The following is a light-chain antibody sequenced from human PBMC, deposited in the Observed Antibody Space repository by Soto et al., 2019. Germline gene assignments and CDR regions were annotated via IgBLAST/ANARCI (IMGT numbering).Light chain of an antibody. CDR1: SSDIGGKND. CDR3: NSYTNLFTVRAV. V-gene: IGLV2-14*01. J-gene: IGLJ1*01. Sequence: QSVLTQPASVSGSPGQSITISCTGTSSDIGGKNDVSWYQQHPGKAPKLIIYDVTSRPSGVPNRFSGSKSGNTASLTISGLQAEDEADYYCNSYTNLFTVRAVFGTGTKVTVL. CDR2: DVT.